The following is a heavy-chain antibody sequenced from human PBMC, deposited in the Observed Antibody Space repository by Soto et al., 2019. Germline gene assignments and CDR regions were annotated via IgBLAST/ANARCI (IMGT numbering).Heavy chain of an antibody. CDR3: ARFSPPSRVWYYYYGMDV. V-gene: IGHV4-39*01. Sequence: SETLSLTCTVSGGSISSSSYYWGWIRQPPGKGLEWIGTIYYSGTTYYNPSLKSRVTISVDTSKNQFSLKLSSVTAADTAVYYCARFSPPSRVWYYYYGMDVWGQGTTVTVSS. J-gene: IGHJ6*02. CDR1: GGSISSSSYY. D-gene: IGHD6-13*01. CDR2: IYYSGTT.